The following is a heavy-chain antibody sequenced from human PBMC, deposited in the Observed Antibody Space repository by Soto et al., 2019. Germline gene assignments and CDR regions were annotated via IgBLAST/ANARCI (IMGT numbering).Heavy chain of an antibody. CDR2: ITYDGSNK. CDR1: GFNFDNYG. J-gene: IGHJ4*02. Sequence: GGSLRLACQASGFNFDNYGMHWVRQAPGKGLEWVAVITYDGSNKYYADSVKGRFTISRDNSKNTLSLHLNTLKPEDTAVYHCAKDRVGGTFYTPLGFWGQGTLVTVSS. V-gene: IGHV3-30*18. D-gene: IGHD1-7*01. CDR3: AKDRVGGTFYTPLGF.